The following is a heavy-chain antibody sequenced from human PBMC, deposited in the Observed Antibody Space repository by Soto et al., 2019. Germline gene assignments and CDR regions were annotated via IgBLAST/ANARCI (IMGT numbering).Heavy chain of an antibody. V-gene: IGHV3-7*01. J-gene: IGHJ5*02. Sequence: EVQVVESGGDLVQPGGSLRLSCAASGFTFSSHWMTWVRQVPGKGLEWVANINQDGSDQYYVDSVKGRFTISRDNAKNSLCLPMNSLRVEDTAVYYCATSMRHTLNPWGQGTLVTVSS. CDR1: GFTFSSHW. CDR3: ATSMRHTLNP. D-gene: IGHD2-8*01. CDR2: INQDGSDQ.